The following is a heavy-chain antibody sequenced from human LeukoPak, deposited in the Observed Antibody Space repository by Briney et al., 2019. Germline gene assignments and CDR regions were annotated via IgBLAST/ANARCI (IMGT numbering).Heavy chain of an antibody. D-gene: IGHD3-3*02. J-gene: IGHJ4*02. CDR1: GFTFSSYS. CDR3: VRQAAGGAFSGH. CDR2: ISSSSSTI. Sequence: PGGSLRLSCAASGFTFSSYSMNWVRQAPGKGLEWVSYISSSSSTIYYADSVKGRFTISRDNAKNSLYLQMNNLRVEDTAVYFCVRQAAGGAFSGHWGQGSLVTVSS. V-gene: IGHV3-48*01.